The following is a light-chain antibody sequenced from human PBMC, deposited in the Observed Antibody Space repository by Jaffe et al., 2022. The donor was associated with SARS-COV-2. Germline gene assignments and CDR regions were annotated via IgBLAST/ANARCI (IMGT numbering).Light chain of an antibody. Sequence: EVVLTQSPDFQSVTPKGKVTITCRASQSIGTSLHWYQQKPDQSPKLLIKFASQSMSGVPSRFSGSGSGTDFTLTINSLEAEDAATYYCHQSSDLPFTFGPGTKVDIK. J-gene: IGKJ3*01. V-gene: IGKV6-21*02. CDR2: FAS. CDR1: QSIGTS. CDR3: HQSSDLPFT.